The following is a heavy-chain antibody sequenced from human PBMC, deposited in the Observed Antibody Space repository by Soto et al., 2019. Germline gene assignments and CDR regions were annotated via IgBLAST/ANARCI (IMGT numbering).Heavy chain of an antibody. Sequence: GGSLRLSCAVSGFTSTYYWMTWVRQAPGKGLEWVATINEDESERYYVDSVKGRFTISRDNAKNSLYLQMNSLSAEDSAVYYCAVLYGDYWGQGTLVTVSS. CDR2: INEDESER. D-gene: IGHD3-16*01. V-gene: IGHV3-7*01. J-gene: IGHJ4*02. CDR1: GFTSTYYW. CDR3: AVLYGDY.